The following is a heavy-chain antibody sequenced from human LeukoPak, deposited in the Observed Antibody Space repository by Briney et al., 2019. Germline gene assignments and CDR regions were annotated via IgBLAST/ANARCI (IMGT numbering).Heavy chain of an antibody. CDR3: ARGDGYCSGGNWYGGN. J-gene: IGHJ4*02. CDR1: RGSFSGYY. Sequence: SETLSLTCAVYRGSFSGYYWSWIRQPPGKGLEWIGEINHSGSTNYNPSLKSRVTISVDTSKNQFSLKLSSVTAADTAVDYCARGDGYCSGGNWYGGNWGQGTLVTVSS. V-gene: IGHV4-34*01. CDR2: INHSGST. D-gene: IGHD2-15*01.